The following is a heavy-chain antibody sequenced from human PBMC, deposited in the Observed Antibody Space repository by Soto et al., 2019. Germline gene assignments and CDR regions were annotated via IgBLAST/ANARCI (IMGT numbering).Heavy chain of an antibody. V-gene: IGHV4-34*01. CDR2: INHSGST. D-gene: IGHD3-10*01. CDR1: GGSFSGYY. J-gene: IGHJ5*02. CDR3: ARTYGSGSYYHL. Sequence: SETLSLTCAVYGGSFSGYYWSWIRQPPGKGLEWIGEINHSGSTNYNPSLKSRVTISVDTSKIQFSLKLSSVTAADTAVYYCARTYGSGSYYHLWGQGTLVTVSS.